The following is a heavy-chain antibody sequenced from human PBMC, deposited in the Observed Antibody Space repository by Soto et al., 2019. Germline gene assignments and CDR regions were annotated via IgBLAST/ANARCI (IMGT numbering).Heavy chain of an antibody. Sequence: TLSLTCTVSGGSISSGGYYWSWIRQHPGKGLEWIGYIYYGGSTYYNPSLQSRATIPGDTSKNQFSLQLRSVTAADTAVYYCASGGYYYENSGQNAYDYWGQGILVTVSS. J-gene: IGHJ4*01. CDR1: GGSISSGGYY. CDR2: IYYGGST. D-gene: IGHD3-22*01. V-gene: IGHV4-31*03. CDR3: ASGGYYYENSGQNAYDY.